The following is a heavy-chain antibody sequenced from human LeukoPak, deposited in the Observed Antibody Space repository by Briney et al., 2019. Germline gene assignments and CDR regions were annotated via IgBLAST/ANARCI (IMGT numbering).Heavy chain of an antibody. CDR1: GGSISSYY. D-gene: IGHD6-13*01. V-gene: IGHV4-4*07. CDR3: ARESTVAGTARYIDS. Sequence: KPSETLSLTCTVSGGSISSYYWTWVRQPAGKGLEWIGRIYTSGSTNYSASLKSRVTMSVDTSKNEFSLKLNSVTAADTAVYYCARESTVAGTARYIDSWGQGALVTVSS. CDR2: IYTSGST. J-gene: IGHJ4*02.